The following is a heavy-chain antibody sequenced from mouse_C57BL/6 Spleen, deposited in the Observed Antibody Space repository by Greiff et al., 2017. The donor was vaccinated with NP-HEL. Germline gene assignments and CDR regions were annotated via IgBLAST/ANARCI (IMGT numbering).Heavy chain of an antibody. J-gene: IGHJ1*03. CDR2: ISDGGSYT. CDR1: GFTFSSYA. CDR3: ARALSYYCSSYRYFYV. V-gene: IGHV5-4*03. Sequence: EVKLVESGGGLVKPGGSLKLSCAASGFTFSSYAMSWVRQTPEKRLEWVATISDGGSYTYYPDNVKGRFTISRDNAKNNLYLQMSHLKSEDTAMYDCARALSYYCSSYRYFYVWGTGTTVTVSS. D-gene: IGHD1-1*01.